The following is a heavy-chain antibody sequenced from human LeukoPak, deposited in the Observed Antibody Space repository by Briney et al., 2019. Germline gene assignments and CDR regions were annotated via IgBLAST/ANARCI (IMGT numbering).Heavy chain of an antibody. CDR2: ISSSGSTI. Sequence: GGSLRLSCAASGFTFSDYYMSWIRQAPGKGLEWVSYISSSGSTIYYADSVKGRFTISRDNAKNSLYLQMNSLRAEDTAVYYCARTPPDYYYYYYMDVWGKGTTVTVSS. CDR3: ARTPPDYYYYYYMDV. J-gene: IGHJ6*03. D-gene: IGHD1-14*01. CDR1: GFTFSDYY. V-gene: IGHV3-11*04.